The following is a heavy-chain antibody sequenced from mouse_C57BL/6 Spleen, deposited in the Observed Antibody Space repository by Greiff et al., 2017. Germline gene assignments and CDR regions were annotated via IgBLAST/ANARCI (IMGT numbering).Heavy chain of an antibody. CDR1: GYTFTSYW. Sequence: QVQLQQPGAELVKPGASVKLSCKASGYTFTSYWMHWVKQRPGRGLEWIGRIDPNSGGTKYNEKLKSKATLTVDKPSSTAYMQLSILTSEDFAVYYCARDDYDGANFDYWGQGTTLTVSS. D-gene: IGHD2-4*01. V-gene: IGHV1-72*01. CDR2: IDPNSGGT. J-gene: IGHJ2*01. CDR3: ARDDYDGANFDY.